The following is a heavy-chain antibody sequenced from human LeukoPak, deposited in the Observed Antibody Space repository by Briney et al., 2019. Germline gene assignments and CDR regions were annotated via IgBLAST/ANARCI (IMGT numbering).Heavy chain of an antibody. V-gene: IGHV3-7*03. D-gene: IGHD3-10*01. CDR3: ARDEFWFLYYFDY. J-gene: IGHJ4*02. Sequence: GGSLRLSCAASGFTFSSYWMSWVRQAPGKGLEWVANIKQDGSEKYYVDSVKGRFTISRDNAKNSLYLQMNSLGAEDTAVYYCARDEFWFLYYFDYWGQGTLVTVSS. CDR2: IKQDGSEK. CDR1: GFTFSSYW.